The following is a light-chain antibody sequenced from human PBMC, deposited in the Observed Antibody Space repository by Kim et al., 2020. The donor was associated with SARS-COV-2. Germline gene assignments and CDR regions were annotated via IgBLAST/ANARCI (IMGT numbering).Light chain of an antibody. J-gene: IGLJ2*01. CDR2: QDS. V-gene: IGLV3-1*01. Sequence: SSELTQPPSVSVSPGQTASITCSGDKLGDKYAWWYQQKPGQSPVLVIYQDSKRPSGIPERFSGSNSGNTATLTISGTQAMDEADYYCQAWDSSTVVFGGGTQLTVL. CDR3: QAWDSSTVV. CDR1: KLGDKY.